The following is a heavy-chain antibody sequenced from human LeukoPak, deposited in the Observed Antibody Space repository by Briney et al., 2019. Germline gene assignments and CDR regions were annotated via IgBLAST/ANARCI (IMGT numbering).Heavy chain of an antibody. D-gene: IGHD3-3*01. J-gene: IGHJ6*02. CDR2: IKQDGSEK. CDR3: ARAYDPLDYYYYGMDV. Sequence: PGGSLRLSCAASGFTFSSYWMSWGRQAPGKGLEWVANIKQDGSEKYYVDSVKGRFTISRDNAKNSLYLQLNSLRAEDTAVYYCARAYDPLDYYYYGMDVWGQGTTVTVSS. V-gene: IGHV3-7*03. CDR1: GFTFSSYW.